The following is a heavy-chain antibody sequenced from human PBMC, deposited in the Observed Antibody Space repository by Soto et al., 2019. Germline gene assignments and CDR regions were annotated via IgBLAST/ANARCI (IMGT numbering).Heavy chain of an antibody. V-gene: IGHV1-69*02. CDR3: AKKLAGTDQNAYDI. CDR1: GGTFTTYT. J-gene: IGHJ3*02. Sequence: QVQLVQSGAEVKKPGSSVRVSCTVSGGTFTTYTIDWVRQAPGQGLEWMGRIIPVIGLTNYGLPGRVTITADKSTSTAYFELSGLKSEDTAMYYCAKKLAGTDQNAYDIWGQGTMVTASS. CDR2: IIPVIGLT. D-gene: IGHD2-8*02.